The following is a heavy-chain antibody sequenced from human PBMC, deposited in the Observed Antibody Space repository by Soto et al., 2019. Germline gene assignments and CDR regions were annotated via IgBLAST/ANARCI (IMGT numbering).Heavy chain of an antibody. J-gene: IGHJ4*02. CDR2: ISGSGASA. V-gene: IGHV3-23*01. CDR1: GFTFTTYA. Sequence: VGSLRLSCAASGFTFTTYAMSWVRQAPGKGLEWVSGISGSGASAYYADSVKGRFTISRDNSKNTLYLQMNSLRAEDTAVYYCASGLAGIFIFYSDYWGQGTLVTVSS. CDR3: ASGLAGIFIFYSDY. D-gene: IGHD6-19*01.